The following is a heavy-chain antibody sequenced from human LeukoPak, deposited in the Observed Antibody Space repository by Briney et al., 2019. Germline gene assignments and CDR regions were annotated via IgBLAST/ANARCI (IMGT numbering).Heavy chain of an antibody. CDR2: ISWDGGSI. CDR1: GFTFDDYA. CDR3: AKDWDLRGGYSGYDTYYFDY. Sequence: GGSLRLSCAASGFTFDDYAMHWVRQAPGKGLEWVSGISWDGGSIGYADSVKGRFTISRDNAKNSLYLQMNSLRAEDTALYYCAKDWDLRGGYSGYDTYYFDYWGQGTLVTVSS. J-gene: IGHJ4*02. V-gene: IGHV3-9*01. D-gene: IGHD5-12*01.